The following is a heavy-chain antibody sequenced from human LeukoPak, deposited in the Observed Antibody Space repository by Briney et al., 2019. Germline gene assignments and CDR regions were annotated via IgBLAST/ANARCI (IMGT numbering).Heavy chain of an antibody. V-gene: IGHV3-21*01. D-gene: IGHD3-22*01. J-gene: IGHJ5*02. CDR2: ISSSSSYI. Sequence: GGSLRLSCAASGFTFSSYSMNWVRQAPGKGLEWVSSISSSSSYIYYADSVKGRFTISRDNAKNSLYLQMNSLRAKDTAVYYCASDHYYDSSGYEAWGQGTLVTVSS. CDR3: ASDHYYDSSGYEA. CDR1: GFTFSSYS.